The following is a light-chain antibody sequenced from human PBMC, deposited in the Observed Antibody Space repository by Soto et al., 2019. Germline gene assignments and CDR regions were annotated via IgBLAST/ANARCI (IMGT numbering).Light chain of an antibody. J-gene: IGLJ2*01. Sequence: QSVLTQPPSVSGAPGQRVTISCTGSSSNIGAGFDVHWYQQVPGTAPKLVIYGNNNRPSGVPDRFSGSKSGTSAFLAITGLQAEDEANYYCQSYDSSLSGSVFGGGTKLTVL. V-gene: IGLV1-40*01. CDR1: SSNIGAGFD. CDR2: GNN. CDR3: QSYDSSLSGSV.